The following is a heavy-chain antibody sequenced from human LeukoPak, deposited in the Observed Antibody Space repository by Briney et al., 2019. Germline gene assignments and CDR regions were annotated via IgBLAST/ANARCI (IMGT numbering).Heavy chain of an antibody. CDR3: ARGLSSSRRFDY. D-gene: IGHD6-13*01. V-gene: IGHV1-8*01. CDR2: MNPNSGNT. J-gene: IGHJ4*02. CDR1: GYTFTSYD. Sequence: ASVKVSCKASGYTFTSYDINWVRQATGQGLEWMGWMNPNSGNTGYAQKFQGRVTMTRNTSISTAYMEPSSLRSEDTAVYYCARGLSSSRRFDYWGQGTLVTVSS.